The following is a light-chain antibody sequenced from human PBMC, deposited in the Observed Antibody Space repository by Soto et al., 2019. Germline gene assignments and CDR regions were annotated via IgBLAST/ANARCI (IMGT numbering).Light chain of an antibody. CDR1: QSVSNSY. V-gene: IGKV3-20*01. CDR3: QQYVSSPWT. J-gene: IGKJ1*01. Sequence: EIVLTQSPGTLSLSPGERATLSCRASQSVSNSYLAWYQQRPGQAPRLLIYGASTRATGIPDRFSGSGSGTDFTLTISGLXXEXXXXYFCQQYVSSPWTFGQGTKVEIK. CDR2: GAS.